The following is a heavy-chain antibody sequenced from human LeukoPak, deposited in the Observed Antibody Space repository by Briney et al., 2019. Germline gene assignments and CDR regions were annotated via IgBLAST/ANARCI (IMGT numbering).Heavy chain of an antibody. CDR3: STDYFGASAYYFGSGSYLHVDY. J-gene: IGHJ4*02. D-gene: IGHD3-10*01. CDR2: IKGKTDGGTP. Sequence: GGSLRLSCAASGFTFSNAWMSWVRQAPGKGLEWVGRIKGKTDGGTPEYAAPVKGRFTISRDDSKNTVSLQMNSLRTEDTAVYYCSTDYFGASAYYFGSGSYLHVDYWGQGTLVTVSS. CDR1: GFTFSNAW. V-gene: IGHV3-15*01.